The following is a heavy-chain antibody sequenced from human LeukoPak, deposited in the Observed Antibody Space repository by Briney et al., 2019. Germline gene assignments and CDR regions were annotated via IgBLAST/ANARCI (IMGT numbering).Heavy chain of an antibody. J-gene: IGHJ6*03. V-gene: IGHV6-1*01. CDR3: ARGWYWPEYYYYYYMDV. CDR1: GDSVSSNSAA. D-gene: IGHD2-8*02. CDR2: TYYRSKWYN. Sequence: SQTLSLTCVISGDSVSSNSAAWNWIRQSPSRGLERLGRTYYRSKWYNDYAVSVKSRITINPDTSKNQFSLQLNSVTPEDTAVYYCARGWYWPEYYYYYYMDVWGKGTTVTVSS.